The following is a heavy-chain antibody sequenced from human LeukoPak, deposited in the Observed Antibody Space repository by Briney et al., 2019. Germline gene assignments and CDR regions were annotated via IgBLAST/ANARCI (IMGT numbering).Heavy chain of an antibody. CDR3: AREKWELLGREDYYYGMDV. J-gene: IGHJ6*02. CDR2: INPNSGGT. V-gene: IGHV1-2*02. Sequence: ASVKVSCKASGYTFTGYYMHWVRQAPGQGLEWMGWINPNSGGTNYARKFQGRVTMTRDTSISTAYMELSRLRSDDTAVYYCAREKWELLGREDYYYGMDVWGQGTTVTVSS. CDR1: GYTFTGYY. D-gene: IGHD1-26*01.